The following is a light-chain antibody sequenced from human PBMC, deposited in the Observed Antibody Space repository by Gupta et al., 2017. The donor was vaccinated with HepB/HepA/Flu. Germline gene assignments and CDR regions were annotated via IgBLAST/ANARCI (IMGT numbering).Light chain of an antibody. CDR1: KLGDKY. Sequence: SYELTQPPSVSVSPGQTASITCSGDKLGDKYVCWYQQKPGQSPVLVIYQDIKRPSGIPERFSGSNSGNTATLIISGTQAMDEADYYCQAWDSSTHVIFGGGTKLTVL. CDR2: QDI. V-gene: IGLV3-1*01. CDR3: QAWDSSTHVI. J-gene: IGLJ2*01.